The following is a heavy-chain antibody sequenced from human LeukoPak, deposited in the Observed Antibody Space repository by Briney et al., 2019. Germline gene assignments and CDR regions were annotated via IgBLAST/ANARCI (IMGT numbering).Heavy chain of an antibody. Sequence: SETLSLTCAVYGGSFSGYYWSWIRQPPGKGLEWIGEINHSGSTNYNPSLKSRVTISVGTTKNQFSLKLSSVTAADTAVYYCARGLHYAFDIWGQGTMVTVSS. CDR1: GGSFSGYY. CDR3: ARGLHYAFDI. J-gene: IGHJ3*02. V-gene: IGHV4-34*01. CDR2: INHSGST.